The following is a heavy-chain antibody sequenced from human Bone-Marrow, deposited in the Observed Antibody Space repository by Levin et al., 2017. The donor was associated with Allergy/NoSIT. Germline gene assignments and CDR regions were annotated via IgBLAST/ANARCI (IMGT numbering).Heavy chain of an antibody. Sequence: SVKVSCKASGGTFSSYAISWVRQAPGQGLEWMGRIIPILGIANYAQKFQGRVTITADKSTSTAYMELSSLRSEDTAVYYCARVPRPQRYSSPHSGVPDSSPRLYGMDVWGQGTTVTVSS. J-gene: IGHJ6*02. CDR1: GGTFSSYA. CDR3: ARVPRPQRYSSPHSGVPDSSPRLYGMDV. CDR2: IIPILGIA. V-gene: IGHV1-69*04. D-gene: IGHD6-13*01.